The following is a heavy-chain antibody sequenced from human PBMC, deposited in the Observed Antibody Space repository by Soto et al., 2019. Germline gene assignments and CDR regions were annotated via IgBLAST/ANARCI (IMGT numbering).Heavy chain of an antibody. J-gene: IGHJ5*02. CDR1: GGSISSSNYF. CDR2: IYYSGST. V-gene: IGHV4-39*01. CDR3: ARTTERQVLRDFDWSPPSSAFYP. Sequence: SETLSLTCTVSGGSISSSNYFWGWIRQPPGKGLEWIGTIYYSGSTYYNPSLKSRIAISVDTSKNQFSLKLRSVNAADTAVYYCARTTERQVLRDFDWSPPSSAFYPWGQGSLVTVAS. D-gene: IGHD3-9*01.